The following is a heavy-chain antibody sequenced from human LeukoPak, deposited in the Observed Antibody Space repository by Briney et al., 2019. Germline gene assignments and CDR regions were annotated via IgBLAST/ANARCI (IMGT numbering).Heavy chain of an antibody. Sequence: PSETLSLTCSVSGVSISSGSNYWGWIRQPPGKTLEWIGSIYSSGSTYYSSSLKSRVTIYVDTSKNQFSLNLSSVTAADTAVYYCARQEIGLRSFDPWGQGTLVTVSS. J-gene: IGHJ5*02. CDR2: IYSSGST. CDR3: ARQEIGLRSFDP. V-gene: IGHV4-39*01. D-gene: IGHD3/OR15-3a*01. CDR1: GVSISSGSNY.